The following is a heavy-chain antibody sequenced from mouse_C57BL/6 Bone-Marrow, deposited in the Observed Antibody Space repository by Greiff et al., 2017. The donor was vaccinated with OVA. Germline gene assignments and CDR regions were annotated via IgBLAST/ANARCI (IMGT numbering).Heavy chain of an antibody. J-gene: IGHJ3*01. CDR3: ASGIYYDYDWFAY. D-gene: IGHD2-4*01. CDR2: ISYDGSN. Sequence: ESGPGLVKPSQSLSLTCSVTGYSITSGYYWNWIRQFPGNKLEWMGYISYDGSNNYNPSLKNRISITRDTSKNQFFLKLNSVTTEDTATYYCASGIYYDYDWFAYWGQGTLVTVSA. CDR1: GYSITSGYY. V-gene: IGHV3-6*01.